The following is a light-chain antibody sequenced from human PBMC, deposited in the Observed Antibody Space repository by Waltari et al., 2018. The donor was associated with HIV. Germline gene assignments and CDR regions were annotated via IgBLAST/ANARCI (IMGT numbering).Light chain of an antibody. CDR2: WAS. J-gene: IGKJ4*01. V-gene: IGKV4-1*01. CDR1: HSLLYGSNNKRY. Sequence: DIVMTQSPDSLAVALGERATIKCKSSHSLLYGSNNKRYLAWYQQKPGQPPKLLIYWASTRESGVPDRCSGSGSGTDFTLTISSLQAEDVAVYYCQQYYSTPLTFGGGTKVEIK. CDR3: QQYYSTPLT.